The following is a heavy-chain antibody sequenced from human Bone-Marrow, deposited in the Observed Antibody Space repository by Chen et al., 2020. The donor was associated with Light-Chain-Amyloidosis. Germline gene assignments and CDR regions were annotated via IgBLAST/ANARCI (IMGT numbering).Heavy chain of an antibody. CDR3: ARDQVEYKFFYYMDV. CDR2: IDSSGTYI. D-gene: IGHD6-6*01. V-gene: IGHV3-21*06. J-gene: IGHJ6*03. CDR1: GFTFASYT. Sequence: GLVKPGGSLRLSCAASGFTFASYTMNWVRQAPGKGLERVSSIDSSGTYINYADSTRGRFSISRDNAKNSLYLQITSLRAEDTAVYYCARDQVEYKFFYYMDVWGKGTTVTVSS.